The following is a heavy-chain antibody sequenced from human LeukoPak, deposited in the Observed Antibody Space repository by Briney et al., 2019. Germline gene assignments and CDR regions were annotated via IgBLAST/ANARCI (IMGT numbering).Heavy chain of an antibody. V-gene: IGHV4-61*01. Sequence: PSETLSLTCTVSGGSVSHDSHYWSWIRQPPGKGLEWIGYIYYIGSTKYNPSLKSRVTMSLDTSKNQFSLKLSSVTAADTAVYYCARRDRYCSSTSCYGHRFDPWGQGTLVTVSS. J-gene: IGHJ5*02. CDR1: GGSVSHDSHY. CDR3: ARRDRYCSSTSCYGHRFDP. CDR2: IYYIGST. D-gene: IGHD2-2*01.